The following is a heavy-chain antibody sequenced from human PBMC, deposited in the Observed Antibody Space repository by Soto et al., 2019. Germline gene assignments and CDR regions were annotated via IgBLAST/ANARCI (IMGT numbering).Heavy chain of an antibody. CDR2: IIPMFGTP. CDR1: GDTFTNFA. CDR3: ARGLRGYTGYDGGGAFDI. V-gene: IGHV1-69*06. J-gene: IGHJ3*02. Sequence: QVQLVQSGTEVKKSGSSVKVSCKASGDTFTNFAISWMRQAPGQGLEWMGGIIPMFGTPNYAQKFQGSVTITADRSTSTAYLELRSRRSEDTAVYYCARGLRGYTGYDGGGAFDIWGQGTMVTVSS. D-gene: IGHD5-12*01.